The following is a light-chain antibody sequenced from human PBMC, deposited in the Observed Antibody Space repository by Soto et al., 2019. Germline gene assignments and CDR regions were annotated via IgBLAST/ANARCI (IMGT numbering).Light chain of an antibody. CDR3: QTWASGIVV. CDR2: LNSDGSH. J-gene: IGLJ2*01. CDR1: SGHSSYA. Sequence: QAVLTQSPSASASLGASVKLTCTLSSGHSSYAIAWHQQQPEKGPRYLMKLNSDGSHSKGDGIPDRFSGSSSGAERYLTISSLKSEDEADYYCQTWASGIVVFGGGTQLTVL. V-gene: IGLV4-69*01.